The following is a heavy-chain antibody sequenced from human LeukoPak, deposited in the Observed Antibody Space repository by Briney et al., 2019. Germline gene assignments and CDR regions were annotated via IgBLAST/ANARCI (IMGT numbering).Heavy chain of an antibody. CDR2: IYHSGST. J-gene: IGHJ5*02. V-gene: IGHV4-38-2*02. CDR1: GYSISSGYY. D-gene: IGHD3-10*01. Sequence: SETLSLTCTVSGYSISSGYYWGWIRQPPGKGLEWIGSIYHSGSTYYNPSLKSRVTISVDTSKNQFSLKLSSVTAADTAVYYCASADTMVRGGDWFDPWGQGTLVTVST. CDR3: ASADTMVRGGDWFDP.